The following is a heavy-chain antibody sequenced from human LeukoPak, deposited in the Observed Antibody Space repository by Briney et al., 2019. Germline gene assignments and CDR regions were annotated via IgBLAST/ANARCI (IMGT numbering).Heavy chain of an antibody. Sequence: ASVKVSCKASGYTFTSYAMHWVRQAPGQRLEWMAWINAGNGNTKYSQKFQGRVTITRDRSASTAYMELSSLRSEDTAVYYCAAVGSYAYYYYGMDVWGQGTTVTVSS. CDR3: AAVGSYAYYYYGMDV. D-gene: IGHD1-26*01. J-gene: IGHJ6*02. CDR1: GYTFTSYA. V-gene: IGHV1-3*01. CDR2: INAGNGNT.